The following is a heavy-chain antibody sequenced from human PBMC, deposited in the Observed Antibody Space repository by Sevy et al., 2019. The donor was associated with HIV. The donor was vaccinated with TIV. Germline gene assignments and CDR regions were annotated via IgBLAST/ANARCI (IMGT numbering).Heavy chain of an antibody. CDR2: ISSSSDSSRTL. J-gene: IGHJ4*01. Sequence: GSLRLSCVASGFTFSSYSMNWVRQAPGKGLEWVSYISSSSDSSRTLYYADSVKGRFSISRDNAKNSVHLQMTSLRVEDTAVYYCARPDLSGWYFDFWGHGTLVIVSS. CDR1: GFTFSSYS. D-gene: IGHD6-19*01. V-gene: IGHV3-48*01. CDR3: ARPDLSGWYFDF.